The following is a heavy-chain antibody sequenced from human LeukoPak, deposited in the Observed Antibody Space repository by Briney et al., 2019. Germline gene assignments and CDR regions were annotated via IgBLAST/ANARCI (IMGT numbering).Heavy chain of an antibody. CDR2: IYTSGST. Sequence: SQTLSLTCTVSGGSISSGSYYWSWLRQPAGMGLEWIGRIYTSGSTNYNPSLKSRVTISVDTTKNQFSLKLSSVTAADTAVYYCAGGYCSGGSCAKGDYWGQGTLVTVSS. CDR1: GGSISSGSYY. CDR3: AGGYCSGGSCAKGDY. D-gene: IGHD2-15*01. J-gene: IGHJ4*02. V-gene: IGHV4-61*02.